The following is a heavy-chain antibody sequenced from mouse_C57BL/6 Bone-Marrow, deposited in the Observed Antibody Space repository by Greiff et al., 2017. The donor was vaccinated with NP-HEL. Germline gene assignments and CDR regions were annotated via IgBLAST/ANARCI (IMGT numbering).Heavy chain of an antibody. J-gene: IGHJ3*01. CDR1: GFSLTSYA. V-gene: IGHV2-9-1*01. Sequence: VQLQQSGPGLVAPSQSLSITCTVSGFSLTSYAISWVRQPPGKGLEWLGVIWTGGGTNYNSALKSRLSISKDNSKSQVFLKMNSLQTDDTARYYCARFAYYSNYGWFAYWGQGTLVTVSA. D-gene: IGHD2-5*01. CDR2: IWTGGGT. CDR3: ARFAYYSNYGWFAY.